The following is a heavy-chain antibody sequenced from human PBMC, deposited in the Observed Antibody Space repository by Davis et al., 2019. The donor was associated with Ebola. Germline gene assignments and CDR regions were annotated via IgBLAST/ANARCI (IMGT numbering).Heavy chain of an antibody. V-gene: IGHV4-34*01. CDR1: GGSFSAYY. D-gene: IGHD3-16*01. J-gene: IGHJ4*02. CDR3: ASFTFGRGGY. Sequence: AGSLSLSCAVFGGSFSAYYWTWIRQLPGKGLAWIGEINHTGSTSYNPSLKSRVTISVDTSKNQFSLKLTSVTAADTAVYYCASFTFGRGGYWGQGTLVTVSS. CDR2: INHTGST.